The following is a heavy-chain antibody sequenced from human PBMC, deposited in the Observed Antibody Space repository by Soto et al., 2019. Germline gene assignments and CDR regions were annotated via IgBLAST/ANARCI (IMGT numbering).Heavy chain of an antibody. Sequence: SVKVSCKASGGTFSSYAISWVRQAPGQGLEWMGGIIPIFGTANYAQKFQGRVTITADESTSTAYMELSSLRSEDTAVYYCARVSSGWYGRETPYPYYAMDVWGPGPTVTVSS. J-gene: IGHJ6*02. D-gene: IGHD6-19*01. CDR1: GGTFSSYA. V-gene: IGHV1-69*13. CDR3: ARVSSGWYGRETPYPYYAMDV. CDR2: IIPIFGTA.